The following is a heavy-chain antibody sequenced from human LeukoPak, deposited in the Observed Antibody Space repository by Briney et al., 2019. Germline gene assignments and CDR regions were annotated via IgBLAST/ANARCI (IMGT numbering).Heavy chain of an antibody. D-gene: IGHD1-20*01. Sequence: GGSLRLSCAASGFTVSSNYMSWVRQAPGKGLEWVSVIYSSGTTYYADSVKGIFTISRDNSKNTLYLQMNSLRAEDTAVYYCARGEYNWNDLHLWGQGTLVTVSS. J-gene: IGHJ5*02. CDR1: GFTVSSNY. CDR2: IYSSGTT. CDR3: ARGEYNWNDLHL. V-gene: IGHV3-66*01.